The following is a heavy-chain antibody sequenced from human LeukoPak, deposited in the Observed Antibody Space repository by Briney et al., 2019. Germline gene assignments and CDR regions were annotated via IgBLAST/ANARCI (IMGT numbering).Heavy chain of an antibody. D-gene: IGHD3-10*01. CDR2: ISTSSSYI. CDR3: ARAKGRDLWFGESEVGSYNWFDP. V-gene: IGHV3-21*04. J-gene: IGHJ5*02. CDR1: GFTFSSYS. Sequence: TGGSLRLSCTASGFTFSSYSMNWVRQAPGKGLEWVSSISTSSSYIYYADSVKGRFTISRDNARNSLYLQMNTLRAEDTAVYYCARAKGRDLWFGESEVGSYNWFDPWGQGTLVTVSS.